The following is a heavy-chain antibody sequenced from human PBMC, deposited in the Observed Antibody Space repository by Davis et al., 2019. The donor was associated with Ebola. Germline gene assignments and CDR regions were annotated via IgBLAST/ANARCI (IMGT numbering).Heavy chain of an antibody. D-gene: IGHD1-26*01. V-gene: IGHV3-53*01. J-gene: IGHJ4*02. CDR2: IYSGGST. Sequence: GGSLRLSCAASGFTVSSNYMSWVRQAPGKGLEWVSVIYSGGSTYYADSVKGRFTISRDNSKNTLYLQMNSLRDEDTAVYYCARDLSRYSGRQGYWGQGTLVTVSS. CDR3: ARDLSRYSGRQGY. CDR1: GFTVSSNY.